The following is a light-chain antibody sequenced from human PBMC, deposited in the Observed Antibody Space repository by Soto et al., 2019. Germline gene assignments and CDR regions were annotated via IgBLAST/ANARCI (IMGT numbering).Light chain of an antibody. CDR1: QSVIAN. V-gene: IGKV3-11*01. CDR2: EAS. CDR3: QKLNTYPLT. Sequence: ELVLTQSPGTLSLSPGERATLSCRASQSVIANLAWYQQRPGQAPRLLISEASNRATGIPARFSGSGSGTEFTLTISSLQPEDFARYYCQKLNTYPLTFGQGTRLEIK. J-gene: IGKJ5*01.